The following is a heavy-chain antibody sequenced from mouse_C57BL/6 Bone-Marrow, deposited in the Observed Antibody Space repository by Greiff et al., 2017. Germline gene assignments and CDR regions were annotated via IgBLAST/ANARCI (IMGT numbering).Heavy chain of an antibody. CDR3: ARDGYDEGSYYAMDY. Sequence: DVMLVESGGGLVKPGGSLKLSCAASGFTFSDYGMHWVRQAPEKGLEWVAYISSGSSTIYYADTVKGRFTISRDNAKNTLFLQLTSLRSEDTAMYYCARDGYDEGSYYAMDYWGQGTSVTVSS. CDR1: GFTFSDYG. D-gene: IGHD2-2*01. J-gene: IGHJ4*01. CDR2: ISSGSSTI. V-gene: IGHV5-17*01.